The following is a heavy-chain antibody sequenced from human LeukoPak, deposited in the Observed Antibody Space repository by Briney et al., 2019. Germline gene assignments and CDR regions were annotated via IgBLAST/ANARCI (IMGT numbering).Heavy chain of an antibody. CDR1: GFTFSYYY. V-gene: IGHV3-69-1*01. Sequence: PGGSLRLSCAASGFTFSYYYMSGVRQAPGKGLEWVSYISSSSSIYYADSVKGRFTISRDNAKNSLFLHMNSLRAEDTAVYYCASPFSSYNDGSGYHSYGMDVWGQGTTVTVSS. D-gene: IGHD3-22*01. CDR3: ASPFSSYNDGSGYHSYGMDV. J-gene: IGHJ6*02. CDR2: ISSSSSI.